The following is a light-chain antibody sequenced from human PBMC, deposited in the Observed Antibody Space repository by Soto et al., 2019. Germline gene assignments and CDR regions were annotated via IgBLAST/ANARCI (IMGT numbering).Light chain of an antibody. V-gene: IGLV2-14*01. CDR3: RSYTSSSTWV. J-gene: IGLJ3*02. CDR1: SSDVGGYNY. CDR2: EVS. Sequence: QSALTQPASVSGSPGQSITISYTGTSSDVGGYNYVSWYQQHPGKAPKLMIYEVSNRPSGVSNRFSGSKSGNTASLTISGLQAEDEADYYCRSYTSSSTWVFGGGTKVTVL.